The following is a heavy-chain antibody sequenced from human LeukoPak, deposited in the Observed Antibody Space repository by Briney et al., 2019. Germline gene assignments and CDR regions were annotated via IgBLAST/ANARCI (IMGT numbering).Heavy chain of an antibody. J-gene: IGHJ3*02. CDR3: ARQSCSSTSCPHRNVFDI. V-gene: IGHV4-4*09. CDR2: IYTSGNT. Sequence: PSETLSLTCTVSGGSIIGYYWTWIRQPPGKGLEWIGYIYTSGNTNYNPSLKSRVTISVGMSKNQFSLQLSSVTAADTAVYYCARQSCSSTSCPHRNVFDIWGQGTMVTVSP. CDR1: GGSIIGYY. D-gene: IGHD2-2*01.